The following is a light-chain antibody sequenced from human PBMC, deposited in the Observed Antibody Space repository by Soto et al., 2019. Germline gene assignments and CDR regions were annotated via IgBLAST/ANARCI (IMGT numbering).Light chain of an antibody. J-gene: IGLJ2*01. Sequence: SYEVTQPPSVSVAPGQTARLTCGGDNVGSKGVHWFQQRPGQAPVLVVYDDGGRPSGILERFSGSNSGNTATLTIISVEAGDEADYYCQVWDSSSDHVIFGGGTKLTVL. CDR1: NVGSKG. CDR3: QVWDSSSDHVI. CDR2: DDG. V-gene: IGLV3-21*02.